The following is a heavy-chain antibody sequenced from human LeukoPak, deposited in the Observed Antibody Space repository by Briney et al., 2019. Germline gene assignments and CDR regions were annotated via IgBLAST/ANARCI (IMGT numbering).Heavy chain of an antibody. D-gene: IGHD3-3*01. V-gene: IGHV4-30-4*08. J-gene: IGHJ5*02. Sequence: ESGPTLVKPTQTLTLTCTFSGFSLSTSGVGVGWIRQPPGKGLEWIGYIYYSGSTYYNPSLKSRVTISVDTSKNQFSLKLSSVTAADTAVYYCARVQYYDFWSGSNWFDPWGQGTLDTVSS. CDR1: GFSLSTSGVG. CDR3: ARVQYYDFWSGSNWFDP. CDR2: IYYSGST.